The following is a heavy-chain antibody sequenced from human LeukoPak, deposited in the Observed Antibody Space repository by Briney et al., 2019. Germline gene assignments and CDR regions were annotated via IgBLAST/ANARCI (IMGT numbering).Heavy chain of an antibody. V-gene: IGHV3-43*02. CDR2: ISGDGGST. CDR1: EFTFDDYA. Sequence: PGGSLRLSXAASEFTFDDYAMHWVRQAPGKGLEWVSLISGDGGSTHYADSVKGRFTISRDNSKNSLYLQMNSLRTEDTALYYCAKDSNQYGDYFDYWGQGTLVTVSS. CDR3: AKDSNQYGDYFDY. J-gene: IGHJ4*02. D-gene: IGHD4-17*01.